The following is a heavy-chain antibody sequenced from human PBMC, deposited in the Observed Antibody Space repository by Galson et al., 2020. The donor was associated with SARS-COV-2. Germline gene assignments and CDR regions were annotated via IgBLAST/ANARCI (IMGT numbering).Heavy chain of an antibody. J-gene: IGHJ6*02. D-gene: IGHD4-17*01. CDR2: IRSKTYGGTT. Sequence: GGSLILSCTSSGFTFGDSCVSWFRQVPGKGLEWVGFIRSKTYGGTTEFAASVNGRFTISRDDSRSIAYLQMNSLKTEDTAVYYCSKGRDYGDYVGYFYGMDVWGQGTTVTVSS. CDR1: GFTFGDSC. CDR3: SKGRDYGDYVGYFYGMDV. V-gene: IGHV3-49*03.